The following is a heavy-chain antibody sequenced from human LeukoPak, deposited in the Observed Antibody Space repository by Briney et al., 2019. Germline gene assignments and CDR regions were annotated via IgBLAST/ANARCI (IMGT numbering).Heavy chain of an antibody. V-gene: IGHV1-18*01. CDR3: ARDKKRITIFGVVSQTPVFDY. D-gene: IGHD3-3*01. CDR2: ISAYNGNT. Sequence: ASVKVSCKASGYTFTSYGISWVRQAPGQGLEWMEWISAYNGNTNYAQKLQGRVTMTTDTSTSTAYMELRSLRSDDTTVYYCARDKKRITIFGVVSQTPVFDYWGQGTLVTVSS. J-gene: IGHJ4*02. CDR1: GYTFTSYG.